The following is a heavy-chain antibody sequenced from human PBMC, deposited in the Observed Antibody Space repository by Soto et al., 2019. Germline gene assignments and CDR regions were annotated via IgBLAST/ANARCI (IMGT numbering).Heavy chain of an antibody. CDR3: AKRSGYQEAAYLDY. V-gene: IGHV3-48*01. Sequence: PGGSLRLSCAASGFTFSSYTMNWGRQAPGKGLEWVSYITSSSSTIYYADSVKGRFTISRDNAKNSLYLQMNSLRAEDTAVYYCAKRSGYQEAAYLDYWGQGTLVTVSS. D-gene: IGHD5-12*01. CDR1: GFTFSSYT. CDR2: ITSSSSTI. J-gene: IGHJ4*02.